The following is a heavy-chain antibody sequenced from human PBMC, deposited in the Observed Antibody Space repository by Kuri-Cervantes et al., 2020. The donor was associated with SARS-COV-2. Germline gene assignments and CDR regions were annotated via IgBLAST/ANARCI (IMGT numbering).Heavy chain of an antibody. Sequence: ASVKVSCKASGYTFTGYFVHWVRQAPGQGLEWMGWISPNSGGTNYAWKFQGRVTMSRDTSTSTASMGLSRLTSDDTAIYYCARVDWATPRGPFDMWGQGTLVTVSS. CDR1: GYTFTGYF. D-gene: IGHD3/OR15-3a*01. V-gene: IGHV1-2*02. CDR2: ISPNSGGT. CDR3: ARVDWATPRGPFDM. J-gene: IGHJ3*02.